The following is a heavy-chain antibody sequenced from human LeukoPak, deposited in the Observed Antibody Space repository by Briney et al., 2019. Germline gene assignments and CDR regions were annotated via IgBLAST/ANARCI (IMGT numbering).Heavy chain of an antibody. CDR1: GDSVNTINYF. J-gene: IGHJ4*02. V-gene: IGHV4-39*01. CDR2: IDYSGST. CDR3: ARARHRFDSRGYYFDY. D-gene: IGHD3-22*01. Sequence: TSETLSLTCTVSGDSVNTINYFWGWLRQPPGRELEWIATIDYSGSTYYNPSLKTRLTISVDTSKNQFSLKLASVTATDTAVFYCARARHRFDSRGYYFDYWGQGKPVTVSS.